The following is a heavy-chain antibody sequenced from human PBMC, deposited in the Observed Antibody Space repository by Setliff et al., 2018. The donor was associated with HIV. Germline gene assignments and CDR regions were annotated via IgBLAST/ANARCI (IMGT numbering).Heavy chain of an antibody. Sequence: PGGSLRLSCAASGFMFGVDWMSWVRQAPGKGLEWVGRIKSRVDGETTAYAAPLKGRFTISRDDSKNTLYLQMDSLSTEDTAVYYCILLGMHGAFDIWGQGTMVTVSS. CDR2: IKSRVDGETT. J-gene: IGHJ3*02. CDR3: ILLGMHGAFDI. D-gene: IGHD7-27*01. CDR1: GFMFGVDW. V-gene: IGHV3-15*01.